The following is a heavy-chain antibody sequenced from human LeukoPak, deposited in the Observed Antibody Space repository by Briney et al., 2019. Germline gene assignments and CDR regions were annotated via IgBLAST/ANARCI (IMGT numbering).Heavy chain of an antibody. CDR1: GFTFSDYY. V-gene: IGHV3-11*01. Sequence: GGSLRLSCVASGFTFSDYYMSWIRQAPGKGLEWVSYIGTSGSPIYYADSVKGRFTISRDNAKNSLYLQMNSLRAEDTALYYCAKWGRTYDILTGYSYWGQGTLVTVSS. CDR3: AKWGRTYDILTGYSY. D-gene: IGHD3-9*01. J-gene: IGHJ4*02. CDR2: IGTSGSPI.